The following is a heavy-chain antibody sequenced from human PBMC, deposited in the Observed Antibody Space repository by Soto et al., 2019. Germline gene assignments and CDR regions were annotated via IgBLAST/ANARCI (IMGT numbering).Heavy chain of an antibody. CDR1: GFNFSNHW. D-gene: IGHD2-21*02. Sequence: GGSLRLSCAASGFNFSNHWMHWVRQRPAEGLVWVSRITSDGKSKAYAESVKGRFAISRDNAKNTLYLQMNGLTAEDTAVYYCARESGDWPLNWFDPWGQRTLVTVSS. J-gene: IGHJ5*02. V-gene: IGHV3-74*01. CDR3: ARESGDWPLNWFDP. CDR2: ITSDGKSK.